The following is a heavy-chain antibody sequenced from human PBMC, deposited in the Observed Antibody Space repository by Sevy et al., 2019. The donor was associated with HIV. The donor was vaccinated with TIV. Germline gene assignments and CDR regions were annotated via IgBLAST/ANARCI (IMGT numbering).Heavy chain of an antibody. J-gene: IGHJ6*02. CDR3: ARSLVYTRQTEWLTSYYYYGMGV. CDR2: IIPIFGTA. V-gene: IGHV1-69*13. CDR1: GGTFSSYA. D-gene: IGHD3-3*01. Sequence: ASVKVSCKASGGTFSSYAISWVRQAPGQGLEWMGGIIPIFGTANYAQKFQGRVTITADESTSTAYMELSSLRSEDTAVYYCARSLVYTRQTEWLTSYYYYGMGVWGQGTTVTVSS.